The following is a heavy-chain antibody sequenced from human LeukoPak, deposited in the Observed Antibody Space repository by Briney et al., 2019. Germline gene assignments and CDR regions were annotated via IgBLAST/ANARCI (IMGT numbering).Heavy chain of an antibody. D-gene: IGHD5-12*01. CDR3: ARRARGYSGYDYFDY. J-gene: IGHJ4*02. V-gene: IGHV4-39*01. CDR2: IYYSGST. Sequence: PSETLSLTCTVSGGSISSSSYYWGWIRQPPGKGLEWIGSIYYSGSTHYNPSLKSRVTISVDTSKNQFSLKLSSVTAADTAVYYCARRARGYSGYDYFDYWGQGTLVTVSS. CDR1: GGSISSSSYY.